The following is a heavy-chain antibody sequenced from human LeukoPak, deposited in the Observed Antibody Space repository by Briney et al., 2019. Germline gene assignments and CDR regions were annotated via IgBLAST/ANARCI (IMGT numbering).Heavy chain of an antibody. Sequence: GGSLRLSCEASGFSFYDYGMNWVRQAPGKGLEWVSYISSSSSYTNYADSVKGRFTISRDNAKNSLYLQMNSLRAEDTAVYYCARDDRPDYYGSGSYHFDYWGQGTLVTVSS. V-gene: IGHV3-11*05. J-gene: IGHJ4*02. CDR2: ISSSSSYT. CDR1: GFSFYDYG. D-gene: IGHD3-10*01. CDR3: ARDDRPDYYGSGSYHFDY.